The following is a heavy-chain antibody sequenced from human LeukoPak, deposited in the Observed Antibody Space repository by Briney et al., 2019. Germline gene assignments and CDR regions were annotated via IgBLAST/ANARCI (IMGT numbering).Heavy chain of an antibody. CDR2: ISNNGGGGTT. CDR3: ARVGDYDAFDI. J-gene: IGHJ3*02. V-gene: IGHV3-64*02. D-gene: IGHD4-17*01. Sequence: QAGRSLRLSCAASGFIFSSYSMHWVRQAPGKGLQYVSAISNNGGGGTTFYADFAEDRFTISRDNSKNTLYLQMDSLRAEDMAVYYCARVGDYDAFDIWGQGTMVTVSS. CDR1: GFIFSSYS.